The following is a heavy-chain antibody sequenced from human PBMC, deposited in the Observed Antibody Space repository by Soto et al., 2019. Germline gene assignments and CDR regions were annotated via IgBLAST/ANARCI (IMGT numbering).Heavy chain of an antibody. D-gene: IGHD2-21*02. CDR2: IIPIFGTA. J-gene: IGHJ6*02. Sequence: QVQLVQSGAEVKKPGSSVKVSCKASGGTFSSYAISWVRQAPGQGLEWMGGIIPIFGTANYAQKFQGRVTITADESTSNAYMELSSLRSEDTAVYYCSRDQWVVVPARTYSMDVWRQGTTVTVSS. CDR1: GGTFSSYA. CDR3: SRDQWVVVPARTYSMDV. V-gene: IGHV1-69*01.